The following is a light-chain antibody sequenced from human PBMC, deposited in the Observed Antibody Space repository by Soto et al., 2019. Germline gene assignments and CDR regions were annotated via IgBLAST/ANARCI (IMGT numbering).Light chain of an antibody. V-gene: IGKV3-20*01. J-gene: IGKJ4*01. Sequence: EIVLTQSPGTLSLSPGERATLSCRASQSVSSSYLAWYQQKPGQAPRLLISGASSRATDIPDRFSGSGSGTDFTLTISRLEPEDFAVYYCQQYSSSPLTFGGGTKVEIQ. CDR3: QQYSSSPLT. CDR2: GAS. CDR1: QSVSSSY.